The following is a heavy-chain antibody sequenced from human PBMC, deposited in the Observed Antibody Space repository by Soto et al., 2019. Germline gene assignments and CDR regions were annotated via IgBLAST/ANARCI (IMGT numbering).Heavy chain of an antibody. V-gene: IGHV4-39*01. CDR2: IYYSGST. Sequence: QLQLQESGPGLVKPSETLSLTCTVSGGSISSSSYYWGWIRQPPGKGLEWIGSIYYSGSTYYNPFLKIRAPXSXDXPKNPFSLKLSSVTAADTAVYYCARHQSHSSSYVDPWGQGTLVPVSS. J-gene: IGHJ5*02. CDR1: GGSISSSSYY. CDR3: ARHQSHSSSYVDP. D-gene: IGHD6-13*01.